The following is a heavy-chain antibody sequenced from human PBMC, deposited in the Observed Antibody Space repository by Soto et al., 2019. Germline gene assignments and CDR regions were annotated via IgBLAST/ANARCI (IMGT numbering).Heavy chain of an antibody. CDR1: GFTFSSYS. J-gene: IGHJ4*02. Sequence: PGGSLRLSCAASGFTFSSYSMNWVRQAPGKGLEWVSSISSSSSYTYYADSVKGRFTISRDNSKNTLYLQMNSLRAEDTAVYYCAKDWAVFDYWGQGTLVTVSS. D-gene: IGHD3-16*01. V-gene: IGHV3-21*04. CDR3: AKDWAVFDY. CDR2: ISSSSSYT.